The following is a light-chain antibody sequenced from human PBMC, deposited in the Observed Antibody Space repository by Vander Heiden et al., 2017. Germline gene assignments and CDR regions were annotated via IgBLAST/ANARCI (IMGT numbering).Light chain of an antibody. CDR2: LAS. V-gene: IGKV2-28*01. CDR1: QSLLHTNGYTY. CDR3: MQALQTPYT. J-gene: IGKJ2*01. Sequence: IVLTQSPLSLPVPPGEPASISCRSRQSLLHTNGYTYLDWYLQKPGQSPQLLIQLASNRASGVPDRVSGRVSGTDFTQKISRVEAEDVGVYYCMQALQTPYTFGQGTKLEI.